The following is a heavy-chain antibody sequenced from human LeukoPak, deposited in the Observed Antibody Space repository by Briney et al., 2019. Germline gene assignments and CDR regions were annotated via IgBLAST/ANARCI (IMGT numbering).Heavy chain of an antibody. V-gene: IGHV4-59*01. J-gene: IGHJ4*02. CDR1: GGSISSYY. CDR2: IYYSGST. Sequence: PSETLSLTCAVSGGSISSYYWSWIRQPPGKGLEWIGHIYYSGSTNYNPSLKSRVTISVDTSKNQFSLKLSSVSAADTAVYYCAREYCSSTSCQADYWGQGTLVTVSS. CDR3: AREYCSSTSCQADY. D-gene: IGHD2-2*01.